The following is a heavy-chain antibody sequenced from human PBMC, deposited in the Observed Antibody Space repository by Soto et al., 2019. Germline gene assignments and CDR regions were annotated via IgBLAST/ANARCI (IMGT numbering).Heavy chain of an antibody. V-gene: IGHV4-59*01. Sequence: QVQLQESGPGLVKPSETLSLTCTVSGGSISTYYWTWIRQPPGKGLEWIGYIYDSGSTNYNPSLKSRVTISVDTSKNQFSLKLSSVTAADTAVYYCAREGDYPPLFDYWGQGTLVTVSS. D-gene: IGHD4-17*01. J-gene: IGHJ4*02. CDR3: AREGDYPPLFDY. CDR2: IYDSGST. CDR1: GGSISTYY.